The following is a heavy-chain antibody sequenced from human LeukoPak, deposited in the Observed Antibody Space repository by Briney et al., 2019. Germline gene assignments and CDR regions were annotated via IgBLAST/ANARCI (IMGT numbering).Heavy chain of an antibody. CDR2: IKQDGSEK. CDR1: GGSFSGYY. V-gene: IGHV3-7*01. Sequence: ETLSLTCAVYGGSFSGYYWSWVRQAPGKGLEWVANIKQDGSEKYYVDSVKGRFTISRDNAKNSLYLQMNSLRAEDTAVYYCARDKFGEYYFDYWGQGTLVTVSS. D-gene: IGHD3-10*01. CDR3: ARDKFGEYYFDY. J-gene: IGHJ4*02.